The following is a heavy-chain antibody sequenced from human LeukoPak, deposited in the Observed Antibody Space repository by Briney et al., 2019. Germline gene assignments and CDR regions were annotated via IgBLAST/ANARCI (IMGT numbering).Heavy chain of an antibody. Sequence: PSVKVSCKASGGTFSSYAISWVRQAPGQGLGWMGRIILILGIANYAQKFQGRVTITADKSTSTAYMELSSLRSEDTAVYYCSPATEGVAARFDPWGQGTLVTVSS. D-gene: IGHD2-15*01. CDR1: GGTFSSYA. CDR2: IILILGIA. V-gene: IGHV1-69*04. CDR3: SPATEGVAARFDP. J-gene: IGHJ5*01.